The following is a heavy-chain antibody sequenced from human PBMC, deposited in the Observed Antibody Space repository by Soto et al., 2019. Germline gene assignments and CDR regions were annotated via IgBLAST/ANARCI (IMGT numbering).Heavy chain of an antibody. D-gene: IGHD3-3*01. CDR1: GGTFNRYA. CDR2: IIPIFGIG. CDR3: ARSAITLFGVVSIPPHYYSEMDV. J-gene: IGHJ6*02. V-gene: IGHV1-69*01. Sequence: QVQLVQSGAEVKKPGSSVKVSCKASGGTFNRYAISWVRQAPGQGLEWMGGIIPIFGIGNDAQRFQGRVTITADESTGTASMELSCLRSEDTGVYYCARSAITLFGVVSIPPHYYSEMDVWGQGTTVTVSS.